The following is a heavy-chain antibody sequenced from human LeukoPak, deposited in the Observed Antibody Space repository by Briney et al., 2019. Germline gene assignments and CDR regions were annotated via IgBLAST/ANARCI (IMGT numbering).Heavy chain of an antibody. D-gene: IGHD2-2*01. Sequence: SETLSLTCTVPGGSISSYYWSWIRQPPGKGLEWIGYIYYSGSTNYNPSLKSRVTISVDTSKNQFSLKLSSVTAADTAVYYCARILGYCSSTSCYAEGAFDYWGQGTLVTVSS. CDR3: ARILGYCSSTSCYAEGAFDY. V-gene: IGHV4-59*12. CDR2: IYYSGST. J-gene: IGHJ4*02. CDR1: GGSISSYY.